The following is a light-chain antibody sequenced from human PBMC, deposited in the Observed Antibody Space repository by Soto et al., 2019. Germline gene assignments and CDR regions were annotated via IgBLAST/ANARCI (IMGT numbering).Light chain of an antibody. CDR2: GAF. V-gene: IGKV3-15*01. J-gene: IGKJ1*01. CDR3: QQCNNWPHT. CDR1: QSLSSN. Sequence: EIVMTQSPATLSVSPGERATLSCRASQSLSSNLAWYQQKPGQAPRLLIYGAFTRATGIPARFSGSGSGTEFTLTISSLQSEDFAVYYCQQCNNWPHTFGQGTKVEIK.